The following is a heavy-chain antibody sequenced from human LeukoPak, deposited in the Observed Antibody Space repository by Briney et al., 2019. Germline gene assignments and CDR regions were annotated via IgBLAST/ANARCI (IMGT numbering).Heavy chain of an antibody. V-gene: IGHV5-51*01. CDR2: FYPGDSDT. CDR1: GSCFTSYW. CDR3: ARQGTYSSSWYESDY. D-gene: IGHD6-13*01. Sequence: GAALKISCEGCGSCFTSYWIGWGRPLRGEGLEWMGIFYPGDSDTRYSPSFQGQVTISADKSISTAYLQWSSLKASDTAMYYCARQGTYSSSWYESDYWGQGTLVTVSS. J-gene: IGHJ4*02.